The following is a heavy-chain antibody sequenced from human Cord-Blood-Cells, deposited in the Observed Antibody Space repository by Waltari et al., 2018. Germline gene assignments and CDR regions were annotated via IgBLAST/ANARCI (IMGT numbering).Heavy chain of an antibody. CDR3: AREDNGYFDY. CDR2: ISYDGSNK. J-gene: IGHJ4*02. V-gene: IGHV3-30*04. CDR1: GFTFSSYA. D-gene: IGHD2-8*01. Sequence: QVQLVESGGGVVQPGRSLRPSCAASGFTFSSYAMHRVRQAPGKGLEWVAVISYDGSNKYYADSVKGRFTISRDNSKNTLYLQMNSLRAEDTAVYYCAREDNGYFDYWGQGTLVTVSS.